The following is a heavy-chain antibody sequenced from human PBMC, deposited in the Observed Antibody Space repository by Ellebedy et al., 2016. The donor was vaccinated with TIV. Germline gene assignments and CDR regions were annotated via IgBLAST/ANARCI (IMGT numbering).Heavy chain of an antibody. D-gene: IGHD4-23*01. Sequence: SETLSLXCTVSGGSISSSRYYWGWIRQPPGKGLEWIGSIYYSGTTYYNPSLKSRLTISIDTSRNQFSLRLSSVTAADTAMYYCASPPLTVVTSDWYFDLWGRGTLVTVSS. CDR3: ASPPLTVVTSDWYFDL. CDR2: IYYSGTT. J-gene: IGHJ2*01. CDR1: GGSISSSRYY. V-gene: IGHV4-39*01.